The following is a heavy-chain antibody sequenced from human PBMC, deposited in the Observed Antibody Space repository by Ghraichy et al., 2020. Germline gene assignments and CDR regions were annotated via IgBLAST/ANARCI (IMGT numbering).Heavy chain of an antibody. CDR1: GFTFSSYS. V-gene: IGHV3-21*01. J-gene: IGHJ3*02. CDR2: ISSSSSYI. Sequence: GESLRLSCAASGFTFSSYSMNWVRQAPGKGLEWVSSISSSSSYIYYADSVKGRFTISRDNAKNSLYLQMNSLRAEDTAVYYCARAQNWNDVAFDIWGQGTMVTVSS. D-gene: IGHD1-1*01. CDR3: ARAQNWNDVAFDI.